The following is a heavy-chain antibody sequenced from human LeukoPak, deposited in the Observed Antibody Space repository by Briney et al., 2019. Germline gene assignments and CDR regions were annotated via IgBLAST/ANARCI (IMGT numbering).Heavy chain of an antibody. D-gene: IGHD1-26*01. J-gene: IGHJ3*02. CDR2: IHHSGST. Sequence: PSETLSLTCSVSGYSISSGYYWGWIRQPPGKGLESIGSIHHSGSTYYNPSLKSRVTISVDTSKNHFSMQLSSMTAADTAIYYCARVSPQWELDAFDIWGQGTMVTVSS. CDR1: GYSISSGYY. V-gene: IGHV4-38-2*02. CDR3: ARVSPQWELDAFDI.